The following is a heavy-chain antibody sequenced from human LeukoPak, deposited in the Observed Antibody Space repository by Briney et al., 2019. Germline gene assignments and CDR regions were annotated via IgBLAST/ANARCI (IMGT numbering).Heavy chain of an antibody. CDR3: ARQLLWFGESFYYFDY. Sequence: GGSLRLSCAASGFTFSNYAIHWVRQAPGKGLEWVAVISYDGSNKDYADSVKGRFTISRDNAKNSLYLQMNSLRAEDTAVYYCARQLLWFGESFYYFDYWGQGTLVTVSS. CDR1: GFTFSNYA. D-gene: IGHD3-10*01. CDR2: ISYDGSNK. J-gene: IGHJ4*02. V-gene: IGHV3-30*04.